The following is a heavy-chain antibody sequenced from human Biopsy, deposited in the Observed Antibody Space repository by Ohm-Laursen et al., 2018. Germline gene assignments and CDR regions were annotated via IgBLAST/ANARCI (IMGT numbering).Heavy chain of an antibody. CDR2: IWYDGSNE. J-gene: IGHJ6*02. D-gene: IGHD1-26*01. CDR1: GFTFSVYA. V-gene: IGHV3-33*01. CDR3: ARDPIVGSKADGMDV. Sequence: SLRLSCTASGFTFSVYAMHWVRQAPGTGLEWVSIIWYDGSNEYYADSVKGRFTISRDNSKNTVFLQMSSLRAEDTGVYYCARDPIVGSKADGMDVWGQGTTVTVSS.